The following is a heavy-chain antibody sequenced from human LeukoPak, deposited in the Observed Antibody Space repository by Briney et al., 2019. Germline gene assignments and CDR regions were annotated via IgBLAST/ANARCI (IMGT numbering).Heavy chain of an antibody. CDR1: GFTFSSYA. J-gene: IGHJ4*02. V-gene: IGHV3-30*01. Sequence: GGSLRLSCAASGFTFSSYAMHWVRQAPGKGLEWVAVISYDGSNKYYADSVKGRFTISRDNSKNTLCLQMNSLRAEDTAVYYCARTALRFLEWLAASSLDYWGQGTLVTVSS. CDR3: ARTALRFLEWLAASSLDY. D-gene: IGHD3-3*01. CDR2: ISYDGSNK.